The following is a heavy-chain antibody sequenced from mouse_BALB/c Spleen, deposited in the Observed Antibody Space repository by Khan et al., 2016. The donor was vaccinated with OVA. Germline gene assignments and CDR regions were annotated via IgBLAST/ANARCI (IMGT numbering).Heavy chain of an antibody. CDR2: INPSTGYT. Sequence: QVQLKESGAELAKPGASVKMSCKASGYTFTNYWILWIKQRPGQGLEWIGYINPSTGYTEYNQNFKDKATFTADKSSSTAYMQLSSLTSEDSTVYYCRRRGLRWAFDYWGQGTTLTVSS. CDR3: RRRGLRWAFDY. D-gene: IGHD1-1*01. J-gene: IGHJ2*01. V-gene: IGHV1-7*01. CDR1: GYTFTNYW.